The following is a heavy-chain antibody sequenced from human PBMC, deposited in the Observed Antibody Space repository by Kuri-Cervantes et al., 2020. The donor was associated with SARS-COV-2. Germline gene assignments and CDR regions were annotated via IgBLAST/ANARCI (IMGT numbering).Heavy chain of an antibody. J-gene: IGHJ4*02. Sequence: GGSLRLSCAASGFTFSSYAMHWVRQAPGKGLEWVAVISYDGSNKYYADSVKGRFTISRDNSKNTLYLQMNSLRAEDTAVYYCARDRGGAAQYFDYWGQGTRVTVSS. CDR1: GFTFSSYA. CDR3: ARDRGGAAQYFDY. D-gene: IGHD6-6*01. CDR2: ISYDGSNK. V-gene: IGHV3-30*04.